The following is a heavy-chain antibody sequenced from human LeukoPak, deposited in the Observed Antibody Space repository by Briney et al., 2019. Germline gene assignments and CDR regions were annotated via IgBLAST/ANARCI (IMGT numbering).Heavy chain of an antibody. J-gene: IGHJ4*02. CDR3: ARDIYSKSGDDY. CDR2: IHSDGSST. V-gene: IGHV3-74*01. CDR1: GFTFSTYW. Sequence: GGSLRLSCVASGFTFSTYWMHWVRQAPGKGLVWVARIHSDGSSTTYADSVKGRFTISRDNAKNTLYLQMNSLSAEDTAVYYCARDIYSKSGDDYWGQGTLVTVSS. D-gene: IGHD6-13*01.